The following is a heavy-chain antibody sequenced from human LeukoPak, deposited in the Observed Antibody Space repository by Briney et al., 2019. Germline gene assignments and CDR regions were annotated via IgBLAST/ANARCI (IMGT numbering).Heavy chain of an antibody. CDR1: GFTFENYA. V-gene: IGHV3-9*01. J-gene: IGHJ4*02. CDR2: ISWNGGII. Sequence: SLRLSCAASGFTFENYAMHWVRKVPGKGLEWVSGISWNGGIIGYADSVKGRFTISRDSAKNSLYLQMNSLRVEDTALYYCAKGGLRLYFGQFHYWGQGTLVTVSS. D-gene: IGHD3-10*01. CDR3: AKGGLRLYFGQFHY.